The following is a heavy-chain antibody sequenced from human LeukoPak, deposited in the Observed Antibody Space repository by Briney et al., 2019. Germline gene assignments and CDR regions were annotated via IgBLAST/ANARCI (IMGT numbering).Heavy chain of an antibody. Sequence: ASVKVSCKASGYTFTGYYIHWVRQAPGRGLDWMGRVNPNSGGTNYAQKFQGRVTMTRDTSISTAYMELSRLRPDDTAVYYCAREFYPYYFDYWGQGTLVTVPS. V-gene: IGHV1-2*06. J-gene: IGHJ4*02. CDR3: AREFYPYYFDY. CDR1: GYTFTGYY. CDR2: VNPNSGGT.